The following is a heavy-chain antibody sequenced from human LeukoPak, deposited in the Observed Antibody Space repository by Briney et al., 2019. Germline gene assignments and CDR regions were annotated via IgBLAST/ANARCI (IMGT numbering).Heavy chain of an antibody. D-gene: IGHD4-11*01. Sequence: PSETLSLTCTVSGGSISSTSYYWGWLRQPPGKGLEWIGSIYYSGSTYYNSSLRSRVIISADTSKNQFSLDLSSVTAADTAVYYCARHTAYSNYEPGDYWGQGTLVTVSS. CDR1: GGSISSTSYY. J-gene: IGHJ4*02. V-gene: IGHV4-39*01. CDR3: ARHTAYSNYEPGDY. CDR2: IYYSGST.